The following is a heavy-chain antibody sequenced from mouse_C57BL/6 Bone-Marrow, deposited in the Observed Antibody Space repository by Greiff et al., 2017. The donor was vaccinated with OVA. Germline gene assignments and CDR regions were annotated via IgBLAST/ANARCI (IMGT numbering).Heavy chain of an antibody. CDR2: ITHSGET. D-gene: IGHD2-1*01. CDR1: GFPITSGYY. J-gene: IGHJ1*03. Sequence: QVQLKESGPGLVKPSQSLFLTCSITGFPITSGYYWIWIRQSPGKPLEWMGYITHSGETFYNPSLQSPISITRETSKNQFFLQLNSVTTEDTAMYYCAGVSYGNYWYFDVWGTGTTVTVSS. V-gene: IGHV12-3*01. CDR3: AGVSYGNYWYFDV.